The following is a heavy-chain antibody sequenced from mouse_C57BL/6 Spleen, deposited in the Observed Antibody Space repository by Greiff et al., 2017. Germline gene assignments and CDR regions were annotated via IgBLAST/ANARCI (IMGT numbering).Heavy chain of an antibody. CDR2: FSSGGDYI. V-gene: IGHV5-9-1*02. Sequence: EVMLVESGEGLVKPGGSLKLSCAASGFTFSSYAMSWVRQTPERRLVWVAYFSSGGDYIYYADTVKGRFTITRDNARNTLLQLMSSLKSEAAAMYCCTKGDWRDYWGQGTTLTGAS. CDR1: GFTFSSYA. J-gene: IGHJ2*01. CDR3: TKGDWRDY.